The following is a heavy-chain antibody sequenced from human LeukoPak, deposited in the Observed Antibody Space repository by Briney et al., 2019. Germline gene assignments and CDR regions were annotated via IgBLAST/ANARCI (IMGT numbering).Heavy chain of an antibody. CDR2: ISGSGGST. CDR1: GFTFSSYA. CDR3: AKDTRITIFGVVGPHFDY. V-gene: IGHV3-23*01. D-gene: IGHD3-3*01. J-gene: IGHJ4*02. Sequence: PGGSLRLSCAASGFTFSSYAMSRVRQAPGKGLEWVSAISGSGGSTYYADSVKGRFTISRDNSKNTLYLQMNSLRAEDTAVYYCAKDTRITIFGVVGPHFDYWGQGTLVTVSS.